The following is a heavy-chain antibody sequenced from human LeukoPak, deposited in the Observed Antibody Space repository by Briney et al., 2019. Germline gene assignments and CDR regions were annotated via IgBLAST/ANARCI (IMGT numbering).Heavy chain of an antibody. CDR3: ARGDLSLSTDY. D-gene: IGHD3-16*02. J-gene: IGHJ4*02. Sequence: GRSLRLSCAASGFTFSSYGMHWVRQAPGKGLEWVAVIWYDGSNKYYAGSVKGRFTISRDSSKNTVYLQMNSLRAEDTAVYYCARGDLSLSTDYWGQGTLVTVSS. V-gene: IGHV3-33*01. CDR1: GFTFSSYG. CDR2: IWYDGSNK.